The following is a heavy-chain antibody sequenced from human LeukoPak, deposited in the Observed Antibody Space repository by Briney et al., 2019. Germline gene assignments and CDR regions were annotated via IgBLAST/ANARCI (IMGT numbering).Heavy chain of an antibody. V-gene: IGHV3-30*18. CDR3: AKDVDPSPGFDI. CDR2: ISYDGSNK. Sequence: GRSLRLSCAASGFTFSSYGMHWVRQAPGKGLEWVAVISYDGSNKYYADSVKGRFTISRDNSKNTLYLQMNSLRAEDTAVYYCAKDVDPSPGFDIWGQGTMVTVSS. J-gene: IGHJ3*02. CDR1: GFTFSSYG. D-gene: IGHD3-10*01.